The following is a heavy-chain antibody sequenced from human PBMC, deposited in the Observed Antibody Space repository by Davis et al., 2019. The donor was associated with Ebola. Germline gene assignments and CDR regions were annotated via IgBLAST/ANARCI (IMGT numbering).Heavy chain of an antibody. Sequence: ASVKVSCKASGYTFTGYYMHWVRQAPGQGLEWMGWINPNSGGTHFAQKFQGRLTMTRDTSINTAHMELSGLRSDDTAVYYCARDDKVMHFDYWGQGTLVTVSS. D-gene: IGHD3-16*01. CDR2: INPNSGGT. J-gene: IGHJ4*02. CDR3: ARDDKVMHFDY. V-gene: IGHV1-2*02. CDR1: GYTFTGYY.